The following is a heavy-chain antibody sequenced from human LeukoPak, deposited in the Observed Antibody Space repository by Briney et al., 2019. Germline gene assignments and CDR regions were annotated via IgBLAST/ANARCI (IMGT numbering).Heavy chain of an antibody. CDR3: ARSLGVTGYCSSTSCYIDY. CDR1: GFTFSSYS. J-gene: IGHJ4*02. V-gene: IGHV3-21*01. D-gene: IGHD2-2*02. Sequence: KPGGSLRLSCAASGFTFSSYSMNWVRQAPGKGLEWVSSISSSSSYIYYADSVKGRFTISGDNAKNSLYLQMNSLRAEDTAVYYCARSLGVTGYCSSTSCYIDYWGQGTLVTVSS. CDR2: ISSSSSYI.